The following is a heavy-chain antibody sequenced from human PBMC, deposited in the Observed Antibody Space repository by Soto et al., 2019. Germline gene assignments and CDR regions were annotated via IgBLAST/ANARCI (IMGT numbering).Heavy chain of an antibody. CDR2: IIPIFGTA. CDR3: ARDTIPRITMIVVAPGAFDI. CDR1: GGTFSSYA. Sequence: SVKVSCKASGGTFSSYAISWVRQAPGQGLEWMGGIIPIFGTANYAQKFQGRVTITADESTSTAYMELSSLRSEDTAVYYCARDTIPRITMIVVAPGAFDIWGQGTMVTVSS. J-gene: IGHJ3*02. D-gene: IGHD3-22*01. V-gene: IGHV1-69*13.